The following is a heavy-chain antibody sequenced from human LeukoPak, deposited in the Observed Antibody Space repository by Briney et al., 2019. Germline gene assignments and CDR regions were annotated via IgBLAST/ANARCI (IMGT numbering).Heavy chain of an antibody. J-gene: IGHJ5*02. D-gene: IGHD3-10*01. CDR1: GGSISSGYY. V-gene: IGHV4-31*03. CDR2: IYYSGST. Sequence: SETLSLTCTVSGGSISSGYYWSWIRQHPGKGLEWIGYIYYSGSTYYNPSLKSRVSVSVDTSKNQFSLKLSPVTAADTAVYYCATTHGSGPNWSDPWGQGTLVTVSS. CDR3: ATTHGSGPNWSDP.